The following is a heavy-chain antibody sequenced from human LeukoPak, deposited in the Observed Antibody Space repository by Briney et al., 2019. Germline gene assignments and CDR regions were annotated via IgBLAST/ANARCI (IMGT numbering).Heavy chain of an antibody. D-gene: IGHD3-10*01. CDR2: ISSSGSTI. CDR1: GFTFSSYE. Sequence: PGGSLRLSCAASGFTFSSYEMNWVRQAPGQGLEGVSYISSSGSTIYYADSVKGRFTISRDNAKNSLYLQMNSLRAEDTAVYYCARDWWFGESPFDYWGQGTLVTVSS. V-gene: IGHV3-48*03. J-gene: IGHJ4*02. CDR3: ARDWWFGESPFDY.